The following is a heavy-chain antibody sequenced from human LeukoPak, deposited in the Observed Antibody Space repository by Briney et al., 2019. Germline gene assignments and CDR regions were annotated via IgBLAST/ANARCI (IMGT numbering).Heavy chain of an antibody. Sequence: GRSLRLSCAASGFTFDDYAMHWVRQAPGKGLEWVSGISWNSGSIGYADSVKGRFTISRDNAKNSLYLQMNSLRAEDTALYYCAKDKAIFGVVMGYYFDYWGQGTLVTVSS. J-gene: IGHJ4*02. CDR2: ISWNSGSI. D-gene: IGHD3-3*01. V-gene: IGHV3-9*01. CDR3: AKDKAIFGVVMGYYFDY. CDR1: GFTFDDYA.